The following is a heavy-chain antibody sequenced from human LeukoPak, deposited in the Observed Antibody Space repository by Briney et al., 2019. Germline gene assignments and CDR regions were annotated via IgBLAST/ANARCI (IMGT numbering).Heavy chain of an antibody. Sequence: ASVKVSCTASGYTFTGYDINWVRQATGQGLEWMGWLNPNSGNTGYAQKFQGRVTMTRDTSISTAYMELSRLRSDDTAVYYCARDRFYSSSDSPSYYMDVWGKGTTVTVSS. J-gene: IGHJ6*03. CDR2: LNPNSGNT. D-gene: IGHD6-13*01. CDR3: ARDRFYSSSDSPSYYMDV. CDR1: GYTFTGYD. V-gene: IGHV1-8*01.